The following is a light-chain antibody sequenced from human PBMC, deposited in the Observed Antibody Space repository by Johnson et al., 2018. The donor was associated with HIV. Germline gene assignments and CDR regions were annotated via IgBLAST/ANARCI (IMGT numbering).Light chain of an antibody. CDR2: DND. CDR3: ATWDASLLANV. V-gene: IGLV1-51*02. J-gene: IGLJ1*01. Sequence: HSVLTQPPSVSAAPGRWVTVSCSGTTSNIGDHSVSWFQHLPGAAPKLLIYDNDRRPSGVPDRFSGSKSAASATLDITGLQSGDEGDYYCATWDASLLANVFGPGTKVTVL. CDR1: TSNIGDHS.